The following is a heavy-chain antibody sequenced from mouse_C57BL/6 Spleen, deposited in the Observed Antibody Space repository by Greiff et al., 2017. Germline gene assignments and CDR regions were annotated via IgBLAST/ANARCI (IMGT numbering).Heavy chain of an antibody. CDR1: GYAFSSYW. D-gene: IGHD1-3*01. Sequence: VQRVESGAELVKPGASVKISCKASGYAFSSYWMNWVKQRPGKGLEWIGQIYPGDGDTNYNGKFKGKATLTADKSSSTAYMQLSSLTSEDSAVYFCARWEVGREGYFDVWGTGTTVTVSS. CDR2: IYPGDGDT. V-gene: IGHV1-80*01. CDR3: ARWEVGREGYFDV. J-gene: IGHJ1*03.